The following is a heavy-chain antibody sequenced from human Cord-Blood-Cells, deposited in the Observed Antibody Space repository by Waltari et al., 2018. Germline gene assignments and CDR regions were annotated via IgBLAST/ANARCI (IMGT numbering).Heavy chain of an antibody. J-gene: IGHJ2*01. CDR2: INPNSGGT. D-gene: IGHD5-12*01. CDR1: GYTFTGYY. V-gene: IGHV1-2*02. CDR3: ARDSDGGYDDYWYFDL. Sequence: QVQLVQSGAEVKKPGASVKVSCKASGYTFTGYYMHWVRQAPGQGLEWMGWINPNSGGTNYAQKFQGRVTMTRDTAISTAYMGLSRLRSDDTAVYYCARDSDGGYDDYWYFDLWGRGTLVTVSS.